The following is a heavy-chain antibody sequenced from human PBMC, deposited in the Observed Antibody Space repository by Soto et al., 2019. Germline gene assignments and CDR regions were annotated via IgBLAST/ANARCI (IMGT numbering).Heavy chain of an antibody. J-gene: IGHJ4*02. Sequence: EVQLVGAGGGLVQPGGSLRLSCAGSGFSFSTYWMHWVRQVPGKGLVWVSRINGDGSRTSYADSVQGRFTISRDNAKNTLYLQMNSLTAEDTAVYYCARVGQGRYYFDFWGQGTLVTVSS. V-gene: IGHV3-74*01. CDR1: GFSFSTYW. CDR3: ARVGQGRYYFDF. CDR2: INGDGSRT.